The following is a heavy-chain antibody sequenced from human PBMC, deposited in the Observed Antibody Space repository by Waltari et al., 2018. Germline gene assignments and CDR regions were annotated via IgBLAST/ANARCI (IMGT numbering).Heavy chain of an antibody. V-gene: IGHV3-30*18. CDR1: GLVFSSYG. Sequence: QVQLVESGGGVVQPGRSLRLSCAAPGLVFSSYGILWVRQAPGKGLEWVAIISDDGTNKYYADPVKGRFTISRDNSKNTVSLEMNSLRAEDTAVYYCAKDILYDSLRRDIYHGVDVWGQGTTVTVSS. CDR3: AKDILYDSLRRDIYHGVDV. CDR2: ISDDGTNK. J-gene: IGHJ6*02. D-gene: IGHD3-22*01.